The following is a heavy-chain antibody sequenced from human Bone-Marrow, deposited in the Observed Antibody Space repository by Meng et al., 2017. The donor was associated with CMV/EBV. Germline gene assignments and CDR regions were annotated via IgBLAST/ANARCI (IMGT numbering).Heavy chain of an antibody. D-gene: IGHD2-2*01. CDR3: ARRLYCSSTSCFELEP. V-gene: IGHV1-2*02. CDR1: GYTFTDCY. CDR2: INPSSGGT. Sequence: ASVKVSCKATGYTFTDCYILWVRQAPGQGLEWMGWINPSSGGTNYAQKFQGRVTMTRDTSISTAYMELRSLRSDDTAVYYCARRLYCSSTSCFELEPWGQGTLVTVSS. J-gene: IGHJ4*02.